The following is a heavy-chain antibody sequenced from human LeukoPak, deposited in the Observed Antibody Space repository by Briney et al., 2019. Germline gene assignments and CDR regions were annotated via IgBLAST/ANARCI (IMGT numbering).Heavy chain of an antibody. CDR2: MNPNSGNI. Sequence: ASVKVSCKASGYTFTSYAINWVRQATGQGLEWMGWMNPNSGNIGYAQKFQGRVTMTRNTSISTAYMELSSLRSEDTAVYYCARGVPRLRGLQPNWFDPWGQGTLVTVSS. CDR1: GYTFTSYA. V-gene: IGHV1-8*01. CDR3: ARGVPRLRGLQPNWFDP. J-gene: IGHJ5*02. D-gene: IGHD4-4*01.